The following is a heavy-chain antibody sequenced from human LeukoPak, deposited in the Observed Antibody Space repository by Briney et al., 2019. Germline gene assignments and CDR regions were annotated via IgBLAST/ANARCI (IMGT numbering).Heavy chain of an antibody. J-gene: IGHJ4*02. CDR3: ASAYYDILTGYPYYFDY. D-gene: IGHD3-9*01. CDR2: IYYSGYT. V-gene: IGHV4-59*12. CDR1: GGSISSYY. Sequence: SETLSLTCTVSGGSISSYYWSWIRQPPGKGLEWIGYIYYSGYTNYNPSLKSRVTISVDTSKNQFSLKLSSVTAADTAVYYCASAYYDILTGYPYYFDYWGQGTLVTVSS.